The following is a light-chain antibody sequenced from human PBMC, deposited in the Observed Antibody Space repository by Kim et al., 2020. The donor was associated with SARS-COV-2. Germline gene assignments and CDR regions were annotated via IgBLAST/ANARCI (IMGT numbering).Light chain of an antibody. V-gene: IGLV3-21*04. J-gene: IGLJ3*02. CDR1: NIGSKS. CDR2: YDS. Sequence: YELTQPPSVSVAPGKTARITCGGNNIGSKSVPWYQQKPGQAPVLVIYYDSDRPSGIPERFSGSNSGNTATLTISRVEAGDEADYYCQVWDSSSDHRVFGGGTQLTVL. CDR3: QVWDSSSDHRV.